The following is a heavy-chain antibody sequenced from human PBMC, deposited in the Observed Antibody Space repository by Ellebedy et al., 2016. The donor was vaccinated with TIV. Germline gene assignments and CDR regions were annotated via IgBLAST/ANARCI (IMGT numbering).Heavy chain of an antibody. CDR1: GFTFHDYA. Sequence: GESLKISCAASGFTFHDYAMHWVRQAPGKGLEWVSLITWDGGSTYYADSVKGRFTISRDNSINSLYLQMNSLRVEDTALYYCAKVDSPRQWLYLDYWGQGTLVTVSS. V-gene: IGHV3-43D*03. CDR2: ITWDGGST. CDR3: AKVDSPRQWLYLDY. J-gene: IGHJ4*02. D-gene: IGHD6-19*01.